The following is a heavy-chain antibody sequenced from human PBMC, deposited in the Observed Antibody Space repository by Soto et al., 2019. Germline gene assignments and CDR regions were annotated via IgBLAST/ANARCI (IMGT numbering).Heavy chain of an antibody. CDR3: TRHVDCSGGSCYSGYYYYMDV. V-gene: IGHV3-73*01. D-gene: IGHD2-15*01. J-gene: IGHJ6*03. CDR2: IRSKPNTDAT. CDR1: GFTFSDSA. Sequence: GGSLRLSCAASGFTFSDSAMHWVRQASGKGLEWVGRIRSKPNTDATAYAASVKGRFTISRDDSKNTAYLQMNSLKTEDTAVYYCTRHVDCSGGSCYSGYYYYMDVWGKGTTVTGSS.